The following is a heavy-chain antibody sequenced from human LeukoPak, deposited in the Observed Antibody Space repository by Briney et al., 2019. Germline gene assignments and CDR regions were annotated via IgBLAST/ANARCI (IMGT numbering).Heavy chain of an antibody. V-gene: IGHV1-18*01. CDR2: ISAYNGNT. J-gene: IGHJ5*02. CDR1: GYTFTSYA. D-gene: IGHD3-10*01. Sequence: ASVKVSCKASGYTFTSYAMNWVRQAPGQGLEWMGWISAYNGNTNYAQKLQGRVTMTTDTSTSTAYMELRSLRSDDTAVYYCARVYYYGSGTLLPWGQGTLVTVSS. CDR3: ARVYYYGSGTLLP.